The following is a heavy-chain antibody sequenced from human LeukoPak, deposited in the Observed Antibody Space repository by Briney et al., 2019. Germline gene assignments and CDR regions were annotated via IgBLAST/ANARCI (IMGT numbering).Heavy chain of an antibody. CDR1: GGSISSSSYY. D-gene: IGHD3-22*01. CDR3: ARVWAYYYEAQN. V-gene: IGHV4-39*07. CDR2: IYYSGST. J-gene: IGHJ4*02. Sequence: PSETLSLTCTVSGGSISSSSYYWGWIRQPPGKGLEWIGSIYYSGSTYYNPSLKSRVTISVDTSKNQFSLKLSSVTAADTAVYHCARVWAYYYEAQNWGQGTLVTVSS.